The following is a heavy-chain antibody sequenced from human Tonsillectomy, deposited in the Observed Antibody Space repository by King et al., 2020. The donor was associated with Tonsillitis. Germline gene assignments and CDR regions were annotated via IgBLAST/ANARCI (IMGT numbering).Heavy chain of an antibody. CDR2: IFSNDEK. CDR3: ARIRGHYVWIDY. Sequence: TLQESGPVLVKPTETLTLTCTVSGFSLSNARMGVSWICQPPGKALEWLAHIFSNDEKSYSTSLKSRLTISKDTSKSQVVLTMTNMDPVDTATYYCARIRGHYVWIDYWGQGTLVTVSS. J-gene: IGHJ4*02. V-gene: IGHV2-26*01. CDR1: GFSLSNARMG. D-gene: IGHD3-16*01.